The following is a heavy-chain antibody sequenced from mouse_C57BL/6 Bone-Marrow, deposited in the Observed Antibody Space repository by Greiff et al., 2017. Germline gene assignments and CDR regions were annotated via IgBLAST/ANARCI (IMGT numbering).Heavy chain of an antibody. CDR1: GYTFTDYN. CDR2: INPNNGGT. V-gene: IGHV1-22*01. CDR3: ARRGTAQVLFAY. J-gene: IGHJ3*01. Sequence: EVQLQQSGPELVKPGASVKMSCKASGYTFTDYNMHWVKQSHGKSLEWIGYINPNNGGTSYNQKFKGKATLTVNKSSSTAYMELRSLTSEDSAVYYCARRGTAQVLFAYWGQGTLVTVSA. D-gene: IGHD3-2*02.